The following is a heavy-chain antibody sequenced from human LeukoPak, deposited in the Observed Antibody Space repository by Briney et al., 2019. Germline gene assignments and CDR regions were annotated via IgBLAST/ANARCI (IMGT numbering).Heavy chain of an antibody. CDR3: AKDQDYGDYAWYFDY. CDR2: IRYDGSNK. J-gene: IGHJ4*02. Sequence: GGSLRLSCAASGFTFSSYGMHWVRQAPGKGLEWVAFIRYDGSNKYYADSVKGRFTISRDNSKNTLYLQMNSLRAEDTAVYYCAKDQDYGDYAWYFDYRGQGTLVTVSS. V-gene: IGHV3-30*02. D-gene: IGHD4-17*01. CDR1: GFTFSSYG.